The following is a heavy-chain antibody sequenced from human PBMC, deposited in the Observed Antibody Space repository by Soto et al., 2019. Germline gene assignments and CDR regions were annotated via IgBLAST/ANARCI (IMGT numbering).Heavy chain of an antibody. J-gene: IGHJ6*02. Sequence: QVQLVQSGAGVKKPGSSVKVSCKASGGTFSSYAISWMRQAPGQGLEWMGGIIPISGTANYAQKFQGRVTITADESTSTAYMELSSLRSEDTAVYYCASSQGSSTSLEIYYYYYYGMDVWGQGTTVTVSS. D-gene: IGHD2-2*01. CDR1: GGTFSSYA. V-gene: IGHV1-69*01. CDR3: ASSQGSSTSLEIYYYYYYGMDV. CDR2: IIPISGTA.